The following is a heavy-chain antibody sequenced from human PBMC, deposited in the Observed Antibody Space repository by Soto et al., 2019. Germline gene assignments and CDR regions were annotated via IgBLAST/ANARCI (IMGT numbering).Heavy chain of an antibody. CDR2: ILSLESHK. Sequence: PGGSLRLSCSGFGFNFSDYYMNWIRQGPVKGLEWVSSILSLESHKYYAASVMGCFSVSRDNAKRSLFLQMNNLRAEDTGIYFCATGLKDTSNRPSFDSWGPGTPVTVSS. CDR1: GFNFSDYY. V-gene: IGHV3-11*01. D-gene: IGHD2-8*01. CDR3: ATGLKDTSNRPSFDS. J-gene: IGHJ4*02.